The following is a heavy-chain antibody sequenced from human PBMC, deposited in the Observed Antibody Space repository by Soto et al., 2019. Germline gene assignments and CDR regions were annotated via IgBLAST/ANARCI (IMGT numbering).Heavy chain of an antibody. Sequence: GGSLRLSCAASGFTFSSYGMHWVRQAPGKGLEWVAVIWYDGSNKYYADSVKGRFTISRDNSKNTLYLQMNSLRAEDTAVYYCARDRGWGLRHMAEAFDIWGQGTMVTVSS. CDR2: IWYDGSNK. V-gene: IGHV3-33*01. CDR1: GFTFSSYG. J-gene: IGHJ3*02. D-gene: IGHD2-21*02. CDR3: ARDRGWGLRHMAEAFDI.